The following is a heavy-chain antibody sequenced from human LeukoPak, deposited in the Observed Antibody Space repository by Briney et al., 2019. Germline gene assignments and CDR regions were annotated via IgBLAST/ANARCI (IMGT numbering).Heavy chain of an antibody. CDR2: INHSGST. D-gene: IGHD1-26*01. CDR1: GGSFSGYY. V-gene: IGHV4-34*01. CDR3: ARLLTSGSSRRDY. Sequence: KTSETLSLTCAVYGGSFSGYYWSWIRQRPGKGQEWIGEINHSGSTNYNPSLKSRVTISVDTSKNQFSLKLSSVTAADTAVYYCARLLTSGSSRRDYWGQGTLVTVSS. J-gene: IGHJ4*02.